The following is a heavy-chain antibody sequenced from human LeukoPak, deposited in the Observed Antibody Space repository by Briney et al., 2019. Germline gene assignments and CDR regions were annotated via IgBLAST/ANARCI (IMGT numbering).Heavy chain of an antibody. J-gene: IGHJ4*02. CDR3: AKGRFYFDY. CDR1: GFTFSDYA. Sequence: GGSLRLSCVVSGFTFSDYALSWVRQAPWKGLEWVSAFGGNGGTRYYADSVKGRFTISRDNSKNTLYLQMNSLRAEDTAVYYCAKGRFYFDYWGQGTLVTVSS. CDR2: FGGNGGTR. V-gene: IGHV3-23*01.